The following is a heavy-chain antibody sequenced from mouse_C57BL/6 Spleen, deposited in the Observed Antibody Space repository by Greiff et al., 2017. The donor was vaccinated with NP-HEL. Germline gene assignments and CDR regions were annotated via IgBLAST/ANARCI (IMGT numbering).Heavy chain of an antibody. V-gene: IGHV5-16*01. CDR3: ARNLGSGYFDY. D-gene: IGHD3-2*02. CDR1: GFTFSDYY. CDR2: INYDGSST. J-gene: IGHJ2*01. Sequence: EVKLVESEGGLVQPGSSMKLSCTASGFTFSDYYMAWVRQVPEKGLEWVANINYDGSSTYYLDSLKSRFIISRDHAKNILYLQMSSLKSEDTATYYCARNLGSGYFDYWGQGTTLTVSS.